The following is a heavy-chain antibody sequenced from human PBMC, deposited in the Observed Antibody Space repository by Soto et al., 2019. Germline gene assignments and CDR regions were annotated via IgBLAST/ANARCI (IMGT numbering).Heavy chain of an antibody. CDR3: ARDKGGYSGYVLGWFDP. V-gene: IGHV4-31*03. D-gene: IGHD5-12*01. J-gene: IGHJ5*02. Sequence: QVQLQESGPGLVKPSQTLSLTCTVSGGSISSGGYYWSWIRQHPGKGLEWIWYIYYSGSTYYNPSLKSRVTISVDTSKNQFSLKLSSVTAADTAVYYCARDKGGYSGYVLGWFDPWGQGTLVTVSS. CDR2: IYYSGST. CDR1: GGSISSGGYY.